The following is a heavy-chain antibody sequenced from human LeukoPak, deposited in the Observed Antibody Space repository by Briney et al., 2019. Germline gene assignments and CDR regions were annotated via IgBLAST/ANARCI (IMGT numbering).Heavy chain of an antibody. CDR1: GGTFSSYA. Sequence: SVKVSCKASGGTFSSYAISWVRQAPGQGVEWMGGIIPIFGTANYAQKFQGRVTITTDESTSTAYMELSTLRSEDTAVYYCARGGSSGSYYPFDYWGQGTLVTVSS. V-gene: IGHV1-69*05. J-gene: IGHJ4*02. D-gene: IGHD3-10*01. CDR3: ARGGSSGSYYPFDY. CDR2: IIPIFGTA.